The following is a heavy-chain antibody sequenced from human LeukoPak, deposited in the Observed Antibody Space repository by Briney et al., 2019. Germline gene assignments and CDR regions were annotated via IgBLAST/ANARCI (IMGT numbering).Heavy chain of an antibody. CDR1: GGSISSHY. D-gene: IGHD2-15*01. CDR2: IYYSGST. J-gene: IGHJ4*02. CDR3: ARGYCSSGSCYLGFDY. V-gene: IGHV4-59*11. Sequence: PSETLSLTCTVSGGSISSHYWSWIRQPPGKGLEWIGYIYYSGSTNYNPSLKSRVTISVDTSKNQFSLKLSSVTAADTAVYYCARGYCSSGSCYLGFDYWGQGTLVTVSS.